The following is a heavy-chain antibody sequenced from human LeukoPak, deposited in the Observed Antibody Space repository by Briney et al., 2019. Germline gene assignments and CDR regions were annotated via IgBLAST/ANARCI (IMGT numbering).Heavy chain of an antibody. D-gene: IGHD3-3*01. Sequence: GGSLRLSCAASGFTFSDHYMSWIRQAAGKGLEWVSYISSSGTTIYYADSVKGRFTSSRDNAKNSLYLQMNSLRAEDTAVYYCAKAQGPYYDFWSGYYTGYFDYWGQGTLVTVSS. CDR2: ISSSGTTI. CDR1: GFTFSDHY. CDR3: AKAQGPYYDFWSGYYTGYFDY. V-gene: IGHV3-11*01. J-gene: IGHJ4*02.